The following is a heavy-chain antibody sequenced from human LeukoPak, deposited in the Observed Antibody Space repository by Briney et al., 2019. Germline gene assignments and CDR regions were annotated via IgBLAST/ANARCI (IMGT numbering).Heavy chain of an antibody. J-gene: IGHJ3*02. CDR3: AREGTYDILTGYSTSFDSFDI. CDR2: IYYTGST. D-gene: IGHD3-9*01. CDR1: GGSMRSYY. V-gene: IGHV4-59*01. Sequence: SETLSLTSTVSGGSMRSYYWSWIRQPPGKGLEWMGYIYYTGSTNYNPSPKSRVTISLDTSKNHFSLKVISVTAADAAVYYCAREGTYDILTGYSTSFDSFDIWGQGKMVTASS.